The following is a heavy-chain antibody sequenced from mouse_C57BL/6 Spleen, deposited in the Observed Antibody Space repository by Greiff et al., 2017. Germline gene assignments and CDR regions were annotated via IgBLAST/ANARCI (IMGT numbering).Heavy chain of an antibody. CDR3: AAGRWLLGFAY. CDR1: GFTFSDYG. CDR2: ISSGSSTI. J-gene: IGHJ3*01. Sequence: EVKVVESGGGLVKPGGSLKLSCAASGFTFSDYGMHWVRQAPEKGLEWVAYISSGSSTIYYADTVKGRFTISRDNAKNTLFLQMTSLRSEDTAMYYCAAGRWLLGFAYWGQGTLVTVSA. D-gene: IGHD2-3*01. V-gene: IGHV5-17*01.